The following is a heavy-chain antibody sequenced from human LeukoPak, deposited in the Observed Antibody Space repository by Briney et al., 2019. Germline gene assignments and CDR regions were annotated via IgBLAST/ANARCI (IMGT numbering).Heavy chain of an antibody. Sequence: SQTLSLTCAISGDSVSSNSAGWNWIRQSPSRGLEWRGRTYYRSKWYIDYAVSVKSRITINADTSKNQLSLQLNSVTPEDTAVYYCGGGGLVRGGTHWFDPWGQGTLVTVSS. CDR3: GGGGLVRGGTHWFDP. CDR1: GDSVSSNSAG. D-gene: IGHD3-10*01. CDR2: TYYRSKWYI. V-gene: IGHV6-1*01. J-gene: IGHJ5*02.